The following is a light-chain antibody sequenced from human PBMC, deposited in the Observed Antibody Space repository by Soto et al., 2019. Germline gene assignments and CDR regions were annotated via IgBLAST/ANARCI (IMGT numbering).Light chain of an antibody. CDR1: QTVSSIY. CDR3: QQYHSSLWT. Sequence: EIVLTQSPGTLSLSPGERATLSCRASQTVSSIYLAWYQQKPGQAPRLLIYNGSSMATGIPDRFSGSGSGTDFTLTISRLEPEDFAVYYCQQYHSSLWTFGQGTKVEIK. CDR2: NGS. J-gene: IGKJ1*01. V-gene: IGKV3-20*01.